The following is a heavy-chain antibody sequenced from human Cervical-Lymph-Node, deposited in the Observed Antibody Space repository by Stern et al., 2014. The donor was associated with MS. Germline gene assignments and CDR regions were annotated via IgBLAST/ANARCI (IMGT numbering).Heavy chain of an antibody. CDR3: ARTTYYYDSSGYYYFDY. CDR2: IDWDDDK. Sequence: QVTLRESGPALVQPTQTLTLTCSFSGFSLSTNGMCVSWIRQPPGKALEWLAIIDWDDDKYYSTSLKTRLTISKDTSKNQVVLTMTNMDPVDTATYFCARTTYYYDSSGYYYFDYWGQGTLVTVPS. J-gene: IGHJ4*02. CDR1: GFSLSTNGMC. V-gene: IGHV2-70*01. D-gene: IGHD3-22*01.